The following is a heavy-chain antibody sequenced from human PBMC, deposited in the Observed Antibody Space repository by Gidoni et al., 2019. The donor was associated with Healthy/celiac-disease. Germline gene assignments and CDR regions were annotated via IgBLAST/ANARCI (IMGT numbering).Heavy chain of an antibody. D-gene: IGHD2-15*01. Sequence: QVQLVQSGAEVKKPGASVKVSCKASGYTFTGYYMHWVRQAPGQGLEWMGWINPNSGGTNYAQKFQGWVTMTRDTSISTAYMELSRLRSDDTAVYYCAREGYCSGGSCYSDYWGQGTLVTVSS. CDR1: GYTFTGYY. CDR3: AREGYCSGGSCYSDY. V-gene: IGHV1-2*04. J-gene: IGHJ4*02. CDR2: INPNSGGT.